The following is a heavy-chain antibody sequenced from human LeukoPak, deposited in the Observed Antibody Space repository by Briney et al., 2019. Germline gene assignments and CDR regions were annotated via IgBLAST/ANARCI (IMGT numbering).Heavy chain of an antibody. CDR3: ARDGGGSSTSCYAL. CDR1: VASFSRGGSY. V-gene: IGHV4-31*02. Sequence: SETLSFTGMSLVASFSRGGSYGSWIPSPPGRGLEWLGYIYYSGSTYYNPSLKSRVTISVDTSKNQFSLKLSSVTAADTAVYYCARDGGGSSTSCYALWGQGTLVTVSS. CDR2: IYYSGST. J-gene: IGHJ4*02. D-gene: IGHD2-2*01.